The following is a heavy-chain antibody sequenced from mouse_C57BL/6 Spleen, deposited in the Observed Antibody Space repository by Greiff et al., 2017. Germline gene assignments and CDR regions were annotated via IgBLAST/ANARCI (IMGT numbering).Heavy chain of an antibody. Sequence: EVQGVESGGGLVQPKGSLKLSCAASGFTFNTYAMHWVRQAPGKGLEWVARIRSKSSNYATYYADSVKDRFTISRDDSQSMLYLQMNNLKTEDTAMYYCVRGGYYSNRYYAMDYWGQGTSVTVSS. CDR1: GFTFNTYA. CDR2: IRSKSSNYAT. D-gene: IGHD2-5*01. J-gene: IGHJ4*01. V-gene: IGHV10-3*01. CDR3: VRGGYYSNRYYAMDY.